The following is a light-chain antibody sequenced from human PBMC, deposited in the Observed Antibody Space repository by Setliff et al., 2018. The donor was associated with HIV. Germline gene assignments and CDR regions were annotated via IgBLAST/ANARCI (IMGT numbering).Light chain of an antibody. Sequence: QSALTQPAAVSGSPGQSITISCTGTSRDVGGYNYASWYQQHPGKAPKLIIYEVRNRPSGVSNRFSGSKSGNTASLTISGLQTEDEADYYCSSYAITNTLPFGTGTKV. V-gene: IGLV2-14*01. CDR3: SSYAITNTLP. J-gene: IGLJ1*01. CDR1: SRDVGGYNY. CDR2: EVR.